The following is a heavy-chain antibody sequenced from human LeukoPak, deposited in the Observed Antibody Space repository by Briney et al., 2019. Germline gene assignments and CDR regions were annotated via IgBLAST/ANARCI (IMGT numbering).Heavy chain of an antibody. CDR1: GGSISSGSYY. V-gene: IGHV4-61*02. CDR2: IYTSGST. Sequence: SETLSLTCTVSGGSISSGSYYWSWIRQPAGKGLEWIGRIYTSGSTNYNPSLKSRVTISVDTSKNQFSLKLSSVTAADTAVYYCARAGVLLWHTRDGDAFDIWGQGTMVTVSS. J-gene: IGHJ3*02. D-gene: IGHD2-21*01. CDR3: ARAGVLLWHTRDGDAFDI.